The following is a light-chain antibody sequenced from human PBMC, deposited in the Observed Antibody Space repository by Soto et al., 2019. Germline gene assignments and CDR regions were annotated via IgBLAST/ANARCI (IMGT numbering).Light chain of an antibody. J-gene: IGKJ1*01. CDR3: QQYGGSPRT. CDR1: QSIANS. CDR2: GAS. V-gene: IGKV3-20*01. Sequence: EIVLTQSPGTLSLSPGARDSLSCRASQSIANSLAWYQQKPGQAPRLLIFGASNRATGIPDRFSGSGSGTDFTLTISRLEPEDFAVYHCQQYGGSPRTFGQGTKVDI.